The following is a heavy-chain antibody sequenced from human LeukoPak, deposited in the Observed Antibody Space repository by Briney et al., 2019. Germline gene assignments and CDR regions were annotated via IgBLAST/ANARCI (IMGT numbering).Heavy chain of an antibody. D-gene: IGHD6-13*01. CDR2: IYPGDSDT. Sequence: GDSLKISCKGSGYSFTSYWIGWVRQMPGKALEWMGIIYPGDSDTRYSPSFQGQVTISADKSISTAYLQWSSLKASDTAMYYCASLEGGAAAGTGWFDPWGQGTLVTVSS. J-gene: IGHJ5*02. CDR3: ASLEGGAAAGTGWFDP. V-gene: IGHV5-51*01. CDR1: GYSFTSYW.